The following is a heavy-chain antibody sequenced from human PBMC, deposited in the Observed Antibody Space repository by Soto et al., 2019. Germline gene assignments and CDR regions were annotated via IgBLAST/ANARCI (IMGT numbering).Heavy chain of an antibody. CDR1: GGTFSSYA. D-gene: IGHD3-22*01. Sequence: QVQLVQSGAEVKKPGSSVKVSCKASGGTFSSYAITWVRQAPGQGLEWMGGIIPIFGTANYAQKFQGRVTITADESTRTAYMELSSLRSEDTAVNYCARDRGPSSGYEPYWFDPWGQGTLVTVSS. J-gene: IGHJ5*02. CDR2: IIPIFGTA. V-gene: IGHV1-69*12. CDR3: ARDRGPSSGYEPYWFDP.